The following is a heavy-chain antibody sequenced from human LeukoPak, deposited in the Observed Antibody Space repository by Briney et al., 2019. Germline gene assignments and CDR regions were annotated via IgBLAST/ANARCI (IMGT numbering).Heavy chain of an antibody. Sequence: SETLSLTCTVSGDFISSGYYWGWIRQPPGKGLEWIGSMYQSGSTYYNPSLKSRVPVSIDPSKNQFPLKLSSVTAADTAVYYCARDQGYCSGGSCYENWFDPWGQGTLVTVSS. D-gene: IGHD2-15*01. V-gene: IGHV4-38-2*02. CDR2: MYQSGST. J-gene: IGHJ5*02. CDR1: GDFISSGYY. CDR3: ARDQGYCSGGSCYENWFDP.